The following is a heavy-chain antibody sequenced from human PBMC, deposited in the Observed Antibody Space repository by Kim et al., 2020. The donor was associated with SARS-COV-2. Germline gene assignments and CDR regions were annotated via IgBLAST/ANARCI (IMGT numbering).Heavy chain of an antibody. J-gene: IGHJ4*02. Sequence: GGSLRLSCAASGFTFNTYTMDWVRQAPGKGLEWVSSITVSSTHIYYADSVKGRFTISRDNARNSVYLQMNSLSVDDTAVYYCARGWFGQVGDYWGQGTRVTVSS. CDR2: ITVSSTHI. CDR3: ARGWFGQVGDY. V-gene: IGHV3-21*01. CDR1: GFTFNTYT. D-gene: IGHD3-10*01.